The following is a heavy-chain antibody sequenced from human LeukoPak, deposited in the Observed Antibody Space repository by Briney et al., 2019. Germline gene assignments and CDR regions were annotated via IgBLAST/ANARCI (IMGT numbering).Heavy chain of an antibody. CDR2: FYYSGST. J-gene: IGHJ3*02. CDR1: GGSISSYY. V-gene: IGHV4-59*01. CDR3: ATDSKYGVDAFDI. D-gene: IGHD2-21*02. Sequence: PSETLSLTCTVSGGSISSYYWSWIRRPPGKGLEWIGYFYYSGSTRYNPSLKSRVTISVDTSKNQFSLKVNSMTTADTAVYYCATDSKYGVDAFDIWGQGTMVTVSS.